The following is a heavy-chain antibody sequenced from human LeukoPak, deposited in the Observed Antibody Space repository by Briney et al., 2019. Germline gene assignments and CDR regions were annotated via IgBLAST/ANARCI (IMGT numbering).Heavy chain of an antibody. CDR3: ARDIAYDSSGYYSPHFDY. Sequence: PGGSLRLSCAASRFTFSSYAMSWVRQAPGKGLEWVSAISGSGGTTYNADSVKGRFTISRDNSKNTLYLQMNSLRAEDTAVYYCARDIAYDSSGYYSPHFDYWGQGTLVTVSS. V-gene: IGHV3-23*01. D-gene: IGHD3-22*01. CDR2: ISGSGGTT. J-gene: IGHJ4*02. CDR1: RFTFSSYA.